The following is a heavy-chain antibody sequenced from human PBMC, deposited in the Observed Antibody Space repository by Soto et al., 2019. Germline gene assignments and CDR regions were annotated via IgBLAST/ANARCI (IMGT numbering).Heavy chain of an antibody. CDR3: ARYGPTDGYCSGGRWHYLDC. CDR2: IWYDGSKK. Sequence: QVQLVESGGGVVQPGRSLRLSCAAPGFTFSSHGMHWARQAPGKGLEWVAVIWYDGSKKYYADSVKGRFTISSDNAEKLLDLKMNSLRGVDTAVYYCARYGPTDGYCSGGRWHYLDCWGQGTLVIVSS. V-gene: IGHV3-33*01. J-gene: IGHJ4*02. CDR1: GFTFSSHG. D-gene: IGHD2-15*01.